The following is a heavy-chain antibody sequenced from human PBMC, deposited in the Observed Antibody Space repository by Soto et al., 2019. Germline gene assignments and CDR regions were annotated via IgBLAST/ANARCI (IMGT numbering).Heavy chain of an antibody. CDR3: GRYLFFDVLRFLEWKHYGMDV. CDR1: GYTFTSYY. D-gene: IGHD3-3*01. CDR2: INPSGGST. V-gene: IGHV1-46*01. J-gene: IGHJ6*02. Sequence: ASVKVSCKASGYTFTSYYMHWVRQAPGQGLEWMGIINPSGGSTSYAQKFQGRVNMTRDTSTSTVYMELSSLRSEDKAVYYNGRYLFFDVLRFLEWKHYGMDVWGQGTTVTVSS.